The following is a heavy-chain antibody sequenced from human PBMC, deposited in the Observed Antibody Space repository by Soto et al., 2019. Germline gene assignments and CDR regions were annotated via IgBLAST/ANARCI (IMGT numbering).Heavy chain of an antibody. D-gene: IGHD5-12*01. V-gene: IGHV3-30-3*01. Sequence: PGGSLRLSCAASGFTFSSYAMHWVRQAPGKGLEWVAVISYDGSNKYYADSVKGRFTISRDNSKNTLCLQMNSLRAEDTAVYYCARGELVATMGVRYYYCGMDVWGQGTTVTVSS. CDR2: ISYDGSNK. J-gene: IGHJ6*02. CDR3: ARGELVATMGVRYYYCGMDV. CDR1: GFTFSSYA.